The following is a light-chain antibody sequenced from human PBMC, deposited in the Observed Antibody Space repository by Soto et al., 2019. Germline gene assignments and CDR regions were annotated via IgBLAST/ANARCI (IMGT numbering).Light chain of an antibody. CDR1: SSNIGGNT. Sequence: QSVLSQPPSASGTPGQRVAISCSGSSSNIGGNTVNWYQQLPGTAPKLLIYDNNRRPSGVPDRFSGSKSGTSASLAISGLQSEDEAFYYCAAWDVCLIGLHVVGTGTKV. J-gene: IGLJ1*01. CDR2: DNN. CDR3: AAWDVCLIGLHV. V-gene: IGLV1-44*01.